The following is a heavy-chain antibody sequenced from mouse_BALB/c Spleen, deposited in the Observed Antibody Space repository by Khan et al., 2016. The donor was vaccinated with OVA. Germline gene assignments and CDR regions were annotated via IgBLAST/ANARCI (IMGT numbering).Heavy chain of an antibody. CDR2: ISTYYGDA. CDR1: GYTFTDHT. CDR3: ARGGGGDRFAY. Sequence: QLVQSGAELVRPGVSVKISCKGSGYTFTDHTIHWVKQSHAKSLEWIGVISTYYGDADYNQRFKGKATMTVDKSSSTAYMELARLTSEDSAIYYCARGGGGDRFAYWGQGTLVTISA. V-gene: IGHV1S137*01. J-gene: IGHJ3*01.